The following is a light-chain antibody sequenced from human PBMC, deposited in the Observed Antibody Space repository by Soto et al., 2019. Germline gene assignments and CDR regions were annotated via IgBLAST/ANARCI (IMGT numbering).Light chain of an antibody. CDR2: AAS. CDR1: QTINSIY. CDR3: QQYNFSPYT. J-gene: IGKJ2*01. V-gene: IGKV3-20*01. Sequence: EIVLTQSPGTLSVSPGERATLSCRASQTINSIYLAWYQQKPGQAPRLLIYAASSRATGIPDRFSGSASGTDFTLTISRLEPEDFAVYFCQQYNFSPYTFGQGTKLEIK.